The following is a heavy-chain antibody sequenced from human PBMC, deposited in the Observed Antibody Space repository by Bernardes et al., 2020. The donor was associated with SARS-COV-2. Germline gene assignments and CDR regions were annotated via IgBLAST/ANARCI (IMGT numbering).Heavy chain of an antibody. CDR2: INHSGST. D-gene: IGHD2-2*01. J-gene: IGHJ4*02. CDR1: GGSFSGYY. Sequence: SETLSLTCAVYGGSFSGYYWSWIRQPPGKGLEWIGEINHSGSTNYNPSLKSRVTISVDTSKNQFSLKLSSVTAADTAVYYCARVPAAIWRTVDYWGQGTLVTVSS. CDR3: ARVPAAIWRTVDY. V-gene: IGHV4-34*01.